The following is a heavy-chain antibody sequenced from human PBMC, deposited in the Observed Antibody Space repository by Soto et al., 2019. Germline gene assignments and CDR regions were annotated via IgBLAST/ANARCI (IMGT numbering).Heavy chain of an antibody. CDR2: MYYSETT. D-gene: IGHD6-13*01. J-gene: IGHJ5*02. CDR1: GASINDFY. Sequence: SETLSLTCTVSGASINDFYWSWIRQTPGKGLEWVGFMYYSETTKYNPSRKGQVNMSLDTSKTQVSLHLKSVTAADTAVYYCARANSSTWYKLEFKWFDPWGQGTLVTVSS. CDR3: ARANSSTWYKLEFKWFDP. V-gene: IGHV4-59*01.